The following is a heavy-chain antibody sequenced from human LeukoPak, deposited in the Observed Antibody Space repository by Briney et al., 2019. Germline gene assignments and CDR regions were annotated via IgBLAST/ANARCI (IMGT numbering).Heavy chain of an antibody. V-gene: IGHV3-23*01. CDR3: ARSPYGDYVFDY. CDR1: GFTFSSYG. J-gene: IGHJ4*02. Sequence: GSLRLSCAASGFTFSSYGMSWVRQAPGKGLEWVSAISGSGGSTYYADSVKGRFTISRDNSKNTLYLQMNSLRAEDTAVYCCARSPYGDYVFDYWGQGTLVTVSS. CDR2: ISGSGGST. D-gene: IGHD4-17*01.